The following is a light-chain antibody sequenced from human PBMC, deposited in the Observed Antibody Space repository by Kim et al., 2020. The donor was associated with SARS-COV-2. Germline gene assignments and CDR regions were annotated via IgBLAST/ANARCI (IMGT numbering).Light chain of an antibody. J-gene: IGKJ1*01. V-gene: IGKV3-15*01. Sequence: ATLSVSPGERATLSCRASQSVSSNLAWYQQKPGQAPRLLIYGESTRATGIPARFSGSGSGTEFTLTISSLQSEDFAVYYCQQRETFGQGTKVDIK. CDR3: QQRET. CDR2: GES. CDR1: QSVSSN.